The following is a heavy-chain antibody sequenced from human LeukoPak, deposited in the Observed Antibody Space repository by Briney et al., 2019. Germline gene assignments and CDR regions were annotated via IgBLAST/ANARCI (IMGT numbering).Heavy chain of an antibody. J-gene: IGHJ4*02. Sequence: SQTLSLTCTVSGGSISSGDYYRSWIRQPPGKGLEWIGYIYYSGSTYYNPSLKSRVTISVDTSKNQFSLKLSSVTAADTAVYYCARAYYESSAYRHAVYFDYWGQGTLVTVSS. D-gene: IGHD3-22*01. CDR2: IYYSGST. CDR1: GGSISSGDYY. V-gene: IGHV4-31*03. CDR3: ARAYYESSAYRHAVYFDY.